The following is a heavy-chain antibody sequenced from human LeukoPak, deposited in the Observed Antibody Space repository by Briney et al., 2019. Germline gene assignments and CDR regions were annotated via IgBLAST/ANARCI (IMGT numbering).Heavy chain of an antibody. Sequence: ASVKVSCKASGGTFTGYYMHWVRQAPGQGLEWMGWINPNSGGTNYAQKFQGRVTMTRDTSISTAYMELSRLRSDDTAVYYCARERAAAGNAYDYWGQGTLVTVSS. V-gene: IGHV1-2*02. CDR3: ARERAAAGNAYDY. CDR2: INPNSGGT. D-gene: IGHD6-13*01. J-gene: IGHJ4*02. CDR1: GGTFTGYY.